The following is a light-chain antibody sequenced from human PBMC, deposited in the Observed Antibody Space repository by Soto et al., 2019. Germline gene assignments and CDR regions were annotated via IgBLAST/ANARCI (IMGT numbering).Light chain of an antibody. CDR1: QGISSY. J-gene: IGKJ1*01. Sequence: DIQLTQSPSFLSASVGDRVTITCRASQGISSYLAWYQQKPGKAPKLLIYDASGLQSGVPSRFSGSGSGTEFTLTISSLQPDDFATYYCKHYNSYSEAFGQGTKVDIK. CDR2: DAS. V-gene: IGKV1-9*01. CDR3: KHYNSYSEA.